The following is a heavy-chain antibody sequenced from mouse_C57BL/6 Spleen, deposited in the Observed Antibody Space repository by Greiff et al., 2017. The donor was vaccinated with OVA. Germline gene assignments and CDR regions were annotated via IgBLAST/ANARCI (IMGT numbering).Heavy chain of an antibody. J-gene: IGHJ1*03. CDR3: ARDLGYGNPSYWYIDV. D-gene: IGHD2-1*01. CDR2: ISYDGSN. V-gene: IGHV3-6*01. Sequence: EVKLQESGPGLVKPSQSLSLTCSVTGYSITSGYYWNWIRQFPGNKLEWMGYISYDGSNNYNPSLKNRISITRDTSKNQFFLKLNSVTTEDTATYYCARDLGYGNPSYWYIDVWGTGTTVTVSS. CDR1: GYSITSGYY.